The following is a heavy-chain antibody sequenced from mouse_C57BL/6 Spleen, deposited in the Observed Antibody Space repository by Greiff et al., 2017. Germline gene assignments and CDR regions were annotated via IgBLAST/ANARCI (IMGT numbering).Heavy chain of an antibody. Sequence: VQLQQSGPELVKPGASVKFSCKASGYAFSSSWMNWVKQRPGKGLEWIGRIYPGDGDTNYNGKFKGKATLTADKSSSTAYMQLSSLTSEDSAVYFCARPPFTTVVAPYWYFDVWGTGTTVTVSS. CDR2: IYPGDGDT. CDR3: ARPPFTTVVAPYWYFDV. D-gene: IGHD1-1*01. J-gene: IGHJ1*03. V-gene: IGHV1-82*01. CDR1: GYAFSSSW.